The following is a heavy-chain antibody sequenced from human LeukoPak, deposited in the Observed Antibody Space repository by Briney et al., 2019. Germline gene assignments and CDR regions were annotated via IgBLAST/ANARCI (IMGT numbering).Heavy chain of an antibody. Sequence: GGSLRLSCGASGFTFSSSVMHWVRRAPGKGLEWVAGISLDGNNKHYADSAKGRFTISRDNSRNTLDLQMDSLKFEDTAFYYCAREGYGSGRAGTFNIWGQGTMVTVSS. J-gene: IGHJ3*02. CDR2: ISLDGNNK. V-gene: IGHV3-30*03. CDR3: AREGYGSGRAGTFNI. CDR1: GFTFSSSV. D-gene: IGHD6-19*01.